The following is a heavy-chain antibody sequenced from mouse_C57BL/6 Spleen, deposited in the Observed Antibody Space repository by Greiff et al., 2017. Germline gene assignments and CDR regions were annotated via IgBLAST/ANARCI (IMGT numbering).Heavy chain of an antibody. CDR2: IDPSDSST. Sequence: VQLQQPGAELVMPGASVKLSCKASGYTFTRYWMHWVKQRPGQGLEWIGEIDPSDSSTNYTQQFKGKSTLTVAKSSSTAYMQLSSLTSEDAAVYYCASSYSAYYFDYWGQGTTLTVSS. D-gene: IGHD2-10*01. CDR3: ASSYSAYYFDY. J-gene: IGHJ2*01. CDR1: GYTFTRYW. V-gene: IGHV1-69*01.